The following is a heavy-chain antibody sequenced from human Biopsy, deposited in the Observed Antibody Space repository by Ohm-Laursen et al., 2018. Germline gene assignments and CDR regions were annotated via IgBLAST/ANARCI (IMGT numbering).Heavy chain of an antibody. CDR1: GFTFSDYA. CDR3: AKGGYCTTSSCYMDLGY. Sequence: SLRLSCTAPGFTFSDYAMNWVRQAPGKGLEWVSTISGSGGNTYYADSVRGRFTVSRDGSKSTLYLQMSSLSAEDTAFYYCAKGGYCTTSSCYMDLGYWGQGTLVTVSS. D-gene: IGHD2-2*02. J-gene: IGHJ4*02. CDR2: ISGSGGNT. V-gene: IGHV3-23*01.